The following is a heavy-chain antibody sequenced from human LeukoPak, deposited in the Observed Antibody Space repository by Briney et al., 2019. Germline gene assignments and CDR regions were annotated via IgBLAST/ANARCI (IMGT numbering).Heavy chain of an antibody. V-gene: IGHV1-8*01. J-gene: IGHJ6*02. CDR3: AQGYCSGSSCSNYFYYDMDV. CDR1: GYTFTSYD. Sequence: ASVKVSCKASGYTFTSYDINWVRQATGQGLEWMGWMNSNSGNTGYAQKFQGRVTMTRDTSITTAYMELTSLRSEDTAIYYCAQGYCSGSSCSNYFYYDMDVWGQGTPVTVSS. D-gene: IGHD2-2*01. CDR2: MNSNSGNT.